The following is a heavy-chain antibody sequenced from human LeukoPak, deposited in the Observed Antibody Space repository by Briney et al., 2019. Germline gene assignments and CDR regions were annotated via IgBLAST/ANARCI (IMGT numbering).Heavy chain of an antibody. V-gene: IGHV4-31*03. CDR2: IYYSGST. CDR1: GGSISSGVYF. D-gene: IGHD2-21*02. J-gene: IGHJ3*02. Sequence: SETLSLTCTVSGGSISSGVYFWSWIRQHPGKGLEWIGYIYYSGSTYYNPSLKRRVTISIDTSKNQFSLKLSSVTAADTAVYYCARVSGVVVTPSNAFDIWGQGTMVTVSS. CDR3: ARVSGVVVTPSNAFDI.